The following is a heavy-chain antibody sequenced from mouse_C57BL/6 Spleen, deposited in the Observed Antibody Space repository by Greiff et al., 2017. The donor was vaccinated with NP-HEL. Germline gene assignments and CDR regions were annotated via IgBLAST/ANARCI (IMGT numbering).Heavy chain of an antibody. D-gene: IGHD3-2*02. CDR1: GYTFTSYW. Sequence: VQLQQSGAELVKPGASVKMSCKASGYTFTSYWITWVKQRPGQGLEWIGDIYPGSGSTNYNEKFKSKATLTVDTSSSTAYMQLSSLTSEDSAVYYCARKSSGYGGAMDYWGQGTSVTVSS. V-gene: IGHV1-55*01. J-gene: IGHJ4*01. CDR2: IYPGSGST. CDR3: ARKSSGYGGAMDY.